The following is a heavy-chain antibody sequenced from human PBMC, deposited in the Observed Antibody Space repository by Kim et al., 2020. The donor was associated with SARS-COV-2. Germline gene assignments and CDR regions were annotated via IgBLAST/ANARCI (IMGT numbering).Heavy chain of an antibody. CDR2: TSPQSTNA. Sequence: ASVKVSCKGSGYTFIDYDINWVRQATGQGLEWIGWTSPQSTNAGYAQKFQGRVTMTANTSVSTVYMELSSLTHDDTAVYFCARGLDRSGPDVFDIWGRGTMVIVSS. D-gene: IGHD3-10*01. V-gene: IGHV1-8*01. CDR1: GYTFIDYD. J-gene: IGHJ3*02. CDR3: ARGLDRSGPDVFDI.